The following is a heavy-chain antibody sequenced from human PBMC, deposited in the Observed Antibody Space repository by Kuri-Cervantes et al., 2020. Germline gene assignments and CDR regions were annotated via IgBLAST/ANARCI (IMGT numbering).Heavy chain of an antibody. CDR2: ISWNSGSI. CDR1: GFTFDDYA. D-gene: IGHD3-10*01. V-gene: IGHV3-9*01. Sequence: GGSLRLSCAASGFTFDDYAMHWVRQAPGKGLEWVSGISWNSGSIGYADSVKGRSTISRDNAKNSLYLQMNSLRAEDTAVYYCAKSIRGVRGVIIGWFDPWGQGTLVTVSS. J-gene: IGHJ5*02. CDR3: AKSIRGVRGVIIGWFDP.